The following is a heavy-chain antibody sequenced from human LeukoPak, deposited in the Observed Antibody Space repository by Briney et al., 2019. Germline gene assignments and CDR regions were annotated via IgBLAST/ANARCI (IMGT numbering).Heavy chain of an antibody. J-gene: IGHJ3*02. D-gene: IGHD1-26*01. CDR2: IYHSGST. CDR3: ARDRHVGATSDDAFDI. Sequence: SETLSLTCTVPGGSISSSSYYWGWIRQPPGKGLEWIGSIYHSGSTYYNPSLKSRVTISVDTSKNQFSLKLSSVTAADTAVYYCARDRHVGATSDDAFDIWGQGTMVTVSS. CDR1: GGSISSSSYY. V-gene: IGHV4-39*07.